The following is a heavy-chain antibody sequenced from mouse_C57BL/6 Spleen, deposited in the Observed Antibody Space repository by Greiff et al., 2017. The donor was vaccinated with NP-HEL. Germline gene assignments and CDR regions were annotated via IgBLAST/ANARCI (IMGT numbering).Heavy chain of an antibody. J-gene: IGHJ3*01. CDR2: IYPGDGDT. D-gene: IGHD2-12*01. Sequence: QVQLKESGAELVKPGASVKISCKASGYAFSSYWMNWVKQRPGKGLEWIGQIYPGDGDTNYNGKFKGKATLTADKSSSTAYMQLSSLTSEVSAVYFCARSYEALFAYWGQGTLVTVSA. CDR1: GYAFSSYW. V-gene: IGHV1-80*01. CDR3: ARSYEALFAY.